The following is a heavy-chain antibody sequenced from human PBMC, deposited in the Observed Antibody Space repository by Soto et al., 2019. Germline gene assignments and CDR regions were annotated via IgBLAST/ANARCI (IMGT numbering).Heavy chain of an antibody. Sequence: SETRSLTWTFSGGSIRSNYWNWFRQPPGKGLEWIGYISYSGGTDYNPSLQSRVSISLDTSKNQFSLRLTSVTAADTAVSYCARPATDYAWYFDLSGRGTLLIVS. CDR3: ARPATDYAWYFDL. D-gene: IGHD4-17*01. CDR1: GGSIRSNY. CDR2: ISYSGGT. V-gene: IGHV4-59*08. J-gene: IGHJ2*01.